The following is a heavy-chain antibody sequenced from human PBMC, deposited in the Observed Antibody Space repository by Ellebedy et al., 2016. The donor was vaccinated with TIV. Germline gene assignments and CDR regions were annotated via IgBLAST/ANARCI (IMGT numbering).Heavy chain of an antibody. CDR3: ASQLLLTPWFDP. CDR1: GYTFTSYY. Sequence: ASVKVSCXASGYTFTSYYMHWVRQAPGQGLEWMGIINPSGGSTSYAQKFQGRVTMTRDTSTSTVYMELSSLRSEDTAVYYCASQLLLTPWFDPWGQGTLVTVSS. V-gene: IGHV1-46*01. D-gene: IGHD3-22*01. CDR2: INPSGGST. J-gene: IGHJ5*02.